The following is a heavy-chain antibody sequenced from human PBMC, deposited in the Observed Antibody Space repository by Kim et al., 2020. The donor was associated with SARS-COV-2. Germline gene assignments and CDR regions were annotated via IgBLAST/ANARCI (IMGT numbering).Heavy chain of an antibody. Sequence: GGSLRLSFAASGFTFSNAWMSWVRQAPGKGLEWVGRIKSKTDGGTTDYAAPVKGRFTISRDDSKNTLYLQMNSLKTEDTAVYYCTTVGYCSSTSCPTYYYGMDVWGQGTTVTVSS. CDR3: TTVGYCSSTSCPTYYYGMDV. J-gene: IGHJ6*02. V-gene: IGHV3-15*01. CDR1: GFTFSNAW. D-gene: IGHD2-2*01. CDR2: IKSKTDGGTT.